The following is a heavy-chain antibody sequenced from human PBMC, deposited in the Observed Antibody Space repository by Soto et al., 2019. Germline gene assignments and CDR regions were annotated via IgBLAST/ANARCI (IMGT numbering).Heavy chain of an antibody. CDR3: ARTRGYSDYDLAY. Sequence: EVQLLESGGGLVQPGGSLRLSCAASGFTFSSYAMTWVRQAPGKGLERVSAISYSGVITYYADSVKGRFTISRDSSENTLSLQMNSLRVDDTGVYYCARTRGYSDYDLAYWGQGTLVTVSS. J-gene: IGHJ4*02. CDR1: GFTFSSYA. CDR2: ISYSGVIT. D-gene: IGHD5-12*01. V-gene: IGHV3-23*01.